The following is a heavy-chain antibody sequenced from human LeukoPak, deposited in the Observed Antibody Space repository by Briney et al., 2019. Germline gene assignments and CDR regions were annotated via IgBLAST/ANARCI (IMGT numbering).Heavy chain of an antibody. CDR2: ISASGDVI. CDR1: GFTFSSYA. J-gene: IGHJ4*02. CDR3: VGSGNSAH. V-gene: IGHV3-23*01. Sequence: GGSLRLSCADYGFTFSSYAMSWARQGPVKGLEWVSSISASGDVIFLVDSVKGRFIVSRDNSQNTLSLQMNSLRVEDTAIYYCVGSGNSAHWGQGTLVTVSS. D-gene: IGHD1-7*01.